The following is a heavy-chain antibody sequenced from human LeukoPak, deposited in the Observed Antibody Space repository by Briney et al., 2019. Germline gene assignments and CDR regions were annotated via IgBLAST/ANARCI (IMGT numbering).Heavy chain of an antibody. CDR3: AREEGSYYASGAFDI. CDR1: GGTFSIYA. D-gene: IGHD1-26*01. J-gene: IGHJ3*02. CDR2: IITILGIA. Sequence: SVNVSYTASGGTFSIYAISWVRQAPGQGLEWLGRIITILGIANYAQKFQGRVTITADKSTSTAYMELSSLRSEETAVYYCAREEGSYYASGAFDIWGQGTMVTVSS. V-gene: IGHV1-69*04.